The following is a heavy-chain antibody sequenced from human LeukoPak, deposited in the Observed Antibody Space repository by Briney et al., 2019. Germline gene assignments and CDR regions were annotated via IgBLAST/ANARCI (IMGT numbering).Heavy chain of an antibody. CDR2: FYSGGRT. D-gene: IGHD3-22*01. J-gene: IGHJ4*02. CDR1: GFIVSNND. V-gene: IGHV3-53*01. CDR3: ARGCFYDRSLYCPFDY. Sequence: PGGSLRLSCAASGFIVSNNDMSWVRQAPGKGLEWVSLFYSGGRTYSADSVKGRFTISRDNSKNTLYLEMNSLRGEDTAVYYCARGCFYDRSLYCPFDYWGQGTLVTVSS.